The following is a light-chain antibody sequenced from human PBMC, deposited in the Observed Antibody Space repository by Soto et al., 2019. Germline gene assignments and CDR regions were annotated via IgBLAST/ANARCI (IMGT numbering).Light chain of an antibody. CDR3: QQYNNGPLT. CDR1: QSVSSN. Sequence: EIVMTQSPATLSVSPGERATLSCRASQSVSSNLAWYQQKPGQAPRLLINGASSRATGIPARFSGSGSGTEFTLTISSLQSEDFAVYYCQQYNNGPLTFGQGTKLEIK. CDR2: GAS. V-gene: IGKV3-15*01. J-gene: IGKJ2*01.